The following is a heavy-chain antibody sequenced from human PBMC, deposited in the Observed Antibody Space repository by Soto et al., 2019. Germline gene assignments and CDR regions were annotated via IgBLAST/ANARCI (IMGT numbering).Heavy chain of an antibody. J-gene: IGHJ6*02. D-gene: IGHD6-19*01. Sequence: SETLSLTCTVSGDSVSSGGCYWSWIRQPPGKGLEWIGYIYSSGSANYNPSLKSRVTISRDTSKNQISLKVASVTAADTAGYYCARGFSSVSMDVWGQGTAVTVSS. V-gene: IGHV4-61*08. CDR1: GDSVSSGGCY. CDR2: IYSSGSA. CDR3: ARGFSSVSMDV.